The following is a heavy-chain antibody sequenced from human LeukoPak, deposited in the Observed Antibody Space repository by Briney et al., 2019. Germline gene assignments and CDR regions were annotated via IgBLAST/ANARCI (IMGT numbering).Heavy chain of an antibody. J-gene: IGHJ5*02. CDR2: INPSGGST. V-gene: IGHV1-46*01. D-gene: IGHD2-2*01. CDR1: GNTFTSYY. Sequence: ASVKVSCKASGNTFTSYYMHWVRQAPGQGLEWMGIINPSGGSTSYAQKFQGRVTITRDTSASTAYMELSSLRSEDTAVYYCARDTVVPAAGNWFDPWGQGTLVTVST. CDR3: ARDTVVPAAGNWFDP.